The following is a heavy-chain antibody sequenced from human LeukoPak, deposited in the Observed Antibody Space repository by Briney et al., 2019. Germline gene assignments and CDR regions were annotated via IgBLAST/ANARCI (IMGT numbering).Heavy chain of an antibody. V-gene: IGHV4-4*07. J-gene: IGHJ4*02. CDR2: IYTSGST. Sequence: SETLSLTCTVSGGSISSYYWSWIRQPAGKGLEWIGRIYTSGSTDYNPSLKSRVTMSVDTSKNQFSLKLSSVTAADTAVYYCARGVYYYDSSGYYSPTENFDYWGQGTLVTVSS. D-gene: IGHD3-22*01. CDR3: ARGVYYYDSSGYYSPTENFDY. CDR1: GGSISSYY.